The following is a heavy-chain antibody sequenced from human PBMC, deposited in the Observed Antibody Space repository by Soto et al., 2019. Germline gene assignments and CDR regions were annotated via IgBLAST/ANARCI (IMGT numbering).Heavy chain of an antibody. D-gene: IGHD3-3*01. V-gene: IGHV1-3*01. CDR3: ARHARYWREFWSCCYYYYGTDV. CDR1: GYTFNSYA. CDR2: INAGNGNT. J-gene: IGHJ6*02. Sequence: VSVKVSCKASGYTFNSYAMHWVRQAPEQRPEWMGWINAGNGNTKNSQKFQGRVTITRDISASTAYMELSSLIGDDGAVYYCARHARYWREFWSCCYYYYGTDVRGQGTTVPVS.